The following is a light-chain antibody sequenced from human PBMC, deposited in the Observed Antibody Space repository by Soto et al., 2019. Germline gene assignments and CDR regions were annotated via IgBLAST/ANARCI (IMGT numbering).Light chain of an antibody. CDR1: SSDVGSYNL. J-gene: IGLJ2*01. CDR2: EGS. CDR3: CSYAGSSTLV. Sequence: QSALTQPASVSGSPGQSITISCTGTSSDVGSYNLVSWYQQHPGEAPKLMIYEGSKRPSGVSNRFSGSKSGNTASLTLSGLQAEDEADYYCCSYAGSSTLVFGGGTKLTVL. V-gene: IGLV2-23*01.